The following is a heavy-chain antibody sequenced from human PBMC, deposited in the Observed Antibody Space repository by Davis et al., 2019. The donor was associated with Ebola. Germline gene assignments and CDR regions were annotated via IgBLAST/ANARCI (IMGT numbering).Heavy chain of an antibody. CDR2: IIPIFGTA. J-gene: IGHJ4*02. Sequence: SVKVSCKASGGTFSSYAISWVRQAPGQGLEWMGGIIPIFGTANYAQKFQGRVTITADESTSTAYMELSSLRSEDTAVYYCAKDGNYDFWSGYPSPLDYWGQGTLVTVSS. D-gene: IGHD3-3*01. CDR3: AKDGNYDFWSGYPSPLDY. CDR1: GGTFSSYA. V-gene: IGHV1-69*13.